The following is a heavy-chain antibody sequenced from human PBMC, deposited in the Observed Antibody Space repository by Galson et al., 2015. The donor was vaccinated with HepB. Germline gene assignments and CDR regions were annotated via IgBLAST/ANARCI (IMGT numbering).Heavy chain of an antibody. CDR1: GYIFTDYG. CDR2: ISPYNGNT. CDR3: ARVARTSYYFDF. V-gene: IGHV1-18*01. Sequence: SVKVSCKASGYIFTDYGVTWVRQAPGQGLEWMGWISPYNGNTNFAQRFQGRVSVTTDTSTTTVYMELRSLTSDDAAVYYCARVARTSYYFDFWGQGTLVTVSS. J-gene: IGHJ4*02.